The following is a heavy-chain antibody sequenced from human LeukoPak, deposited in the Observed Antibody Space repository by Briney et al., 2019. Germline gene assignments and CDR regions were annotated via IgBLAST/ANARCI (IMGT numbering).Heavy chain of an antibody. CDR3: ARPWGYSYGCVAY. CDR1: GGSITTTSYF. J-gene: IGHJ4*02. Sequence: KPSETLSLTCTVSGGSITTTSYFWGWIRQPPGKGLEWIGSIFYSGSTYYNASLKSRVTISVDTSKNQISLKLTSVTAADTAVYYCARPWGYSYGCVAYWGQGTLVTVSS. V-gene: IGHV4-39*01. D-gene: IGHD5-18*01. CDR2: IFYSGST.